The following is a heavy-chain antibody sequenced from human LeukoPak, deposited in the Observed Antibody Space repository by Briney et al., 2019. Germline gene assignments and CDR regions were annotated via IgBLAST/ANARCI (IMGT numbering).Heavy chain of an antibody. D-gene: IGHD6-19*01. Sequence: GGSLRLSCAVSGFTFSSYDMSWVRQAPGKGLEWVSGISGSGVSTYYADSVKGRFTISRDNSKNTLYLQMNSLRAEDTAVYYCAKSIAVAGLAGGRTFDYWGQGTLVTVSS. J-gene: IGHJ4*02. CDR2: ISGSGVST. V-gene: IGHV3-23*01. CDR3: AKSIAVAGLAGGRTFDY. CDR1: GFTFSSYD.